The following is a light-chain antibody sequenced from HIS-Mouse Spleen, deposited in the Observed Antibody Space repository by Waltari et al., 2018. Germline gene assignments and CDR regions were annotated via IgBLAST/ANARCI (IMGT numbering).Light chain of an antibody. CDR3: QQYNSYSRT. J-gene: IGKJ1*01. Sequence: DIQMTQSPSPLSASVGDRVTITCRASQSISSRLAWYQQKPGKAPKLLIYKASSLESGVPSRFSGSGSGTEFTLTISSLQPDDFATYYCQQYNSYSRTFGQGTKVEIK. CDR1: QSISSR. V-gene: IGKV1-5*03. CDR2: KAS.